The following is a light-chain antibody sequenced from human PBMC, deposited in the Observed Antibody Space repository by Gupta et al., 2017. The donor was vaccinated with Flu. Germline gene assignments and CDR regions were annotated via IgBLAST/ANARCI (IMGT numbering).Light chain of an antibody. Sequence: QPVLTQSSSASSSLGSSVKSTSTLSSGHSSYIIAWHQQQPGKAPRYLMKLEGSGSYNKGSGVPDRFSGSSSGADRYLTISNLQSEDEADYYCETWDSNTHQVFGGGTKLTVL. CDR1: SGHSSYI. CDR3: ETWDSNTHQV. V-gene: IGLV4-60*03. J-gene: IGLJ3*02. CDR2: LEGSGSY.